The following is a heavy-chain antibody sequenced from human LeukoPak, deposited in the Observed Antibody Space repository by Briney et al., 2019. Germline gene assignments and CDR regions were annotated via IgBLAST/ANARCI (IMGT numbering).Heavy chain of an antibody. V-gene: IGHV1-24*01. Sequence: VASVKVSCKVSGYTLTELSMHWVRQAPGKGLEWMGGVDPEDGEIIYAQKFQGRVTMTEDTSTDTAYMELSSLRSEDTAVYYCEIDVGELLTYWGQGTLVTVSS. CDR1: GYTLTELS. CDR2: VDPEDGEI. J-gene: IGHJ4*02. CDR3: EIDVGELLTY. D-gene: IGHD1-26*01.